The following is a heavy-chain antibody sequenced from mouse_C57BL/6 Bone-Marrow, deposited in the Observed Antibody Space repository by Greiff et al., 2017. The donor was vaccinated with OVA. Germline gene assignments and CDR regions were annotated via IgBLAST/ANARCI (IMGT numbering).Heavy chain of an antibody. CDR1: GFTFSSYT. CDR2: ISGGGGNT. J-gene: IGHJ2*01. V-gene: IGHV5-9*01. Sequence: EVNVVESGGGLVKPGGSLKLSCAASGFTFSSYTMSWVRQTPEKRLEWVATISGGGGNTYYPDSVKGRFTISRDNAKNTLYLQMSSLRSEDTALYYCARDYYGSSRRYYFDYWGQGTTLTVSS. CDR3: ARDYYGSSRRYYFDY. D-gene: IGHD1-1*01.